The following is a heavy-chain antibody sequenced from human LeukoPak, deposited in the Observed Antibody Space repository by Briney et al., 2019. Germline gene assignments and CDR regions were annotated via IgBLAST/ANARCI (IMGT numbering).Heavy chain of an antibody. Sequence: PSETLSLTCTVSGGSISSYYWSWIRQPAGKGLEWIGRIYTSGWTKYNPSLESPVNISVETSKNHFSLKLSSVTAADTAVYYCERDKQYQLLTRRATINWFDPWGQGTLVTVSS. V-gene: IGHV4-4*07. D-gene: IGHD2-2*01. J-gene: IGHJ5*02. CDR3: ERDKQYQLLTRRATINWFDP. CDR1: GGSISSYY. CDR2: IYTSGWT.